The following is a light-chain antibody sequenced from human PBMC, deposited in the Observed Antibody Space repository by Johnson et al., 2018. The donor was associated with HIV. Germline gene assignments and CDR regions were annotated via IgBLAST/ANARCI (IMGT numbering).Light chain of an antibody. CDR2: ENN. Sequence: QSVLTQPPSVSAAPGQKVTISCSGSSSNIGNNYVSWYQQLPGTAPKLLIYENNKRPSGIPDRFSGSKSGTSATQGITGLQPGDEADYYCGTWDSSLSAGGVFGTGTKFTVL. CDR1: SSNIGNNY. V-gene: IGLV1-51*02. J-gene: IGLJ1*01. CDR3: GTWDSSLSAGGV.